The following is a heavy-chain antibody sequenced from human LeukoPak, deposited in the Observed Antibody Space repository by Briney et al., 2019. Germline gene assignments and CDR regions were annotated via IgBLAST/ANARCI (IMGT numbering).Heavy chain of an antibody. V-gene: IGHV3-23*01. J-gene: IGHJ4*02. D-gene: IGHD5-24*01. CDR2: ISGSGGSP. Sequence: PGGSLRLSCTVSGFTVSSNSTSWVRQAPGKGLEWVSAISGSGGSPYYADSVKGRFTISRDNSKNTLYLQMNSLRAEDTAVYYCAKGGDGYNFFSPLFCDYWGQGTLVTVSS. CDR1: GFTVSSNS. CDR3: AKGGDGYNFFSPLFCDY.